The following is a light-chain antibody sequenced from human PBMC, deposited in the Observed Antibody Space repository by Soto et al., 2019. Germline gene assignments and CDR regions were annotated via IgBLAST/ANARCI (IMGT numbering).Light chain of an antibody. CDR2: NND. CDR3: EAWDDSLYGAV. Sequence: QSVLTQPPSASGTPGQRVTISCSGSSSNIGANPINWYQQLPGTAPKLLIYNNDQRPSGVPDRFSASKSCTSTSLAISGLQSEDEADYYCEAWDDSLYGAVLGGGTKLTVL. V-gene: IGLV1-44*01. J-gene: IGLJ2*01. CDR1: SSNIGANP.